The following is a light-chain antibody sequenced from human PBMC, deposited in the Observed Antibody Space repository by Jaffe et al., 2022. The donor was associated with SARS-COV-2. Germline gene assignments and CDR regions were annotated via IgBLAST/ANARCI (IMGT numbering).Light chain of an antibody. CDR2: DAS. J-gene: IGKJ4*01. Sequence: EIVLTQSPGTLSLSPGERATLSCRASQSVRNNYLAWYQQKPGQAPRLLIYDASSRATGFPDRFSGSGSGTDFTLTISRLEPEDFAVYYCQQYGSSPPLTFGGGTKVEIK. CDR3: QQYGSSPPLT. V-gene: IGKV3-20*01. CDR1: QSVRNNY.